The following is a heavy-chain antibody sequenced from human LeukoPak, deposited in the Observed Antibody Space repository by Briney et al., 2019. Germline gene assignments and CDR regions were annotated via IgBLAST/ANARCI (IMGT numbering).Heavy chain of an antibody. V-gene: IGHV5-51*01. CDR2: IYLDDSDT. Sequence: GESLKISCTGSGYDFTNYWIGWVRQMPGKGLEWMGIIYLDDSDTRYGPSFQGQVTISADKSTRTAYLQWSSLKASDSAMYYCARHDRSYGDPYYFDYWGQGTLVTVSS. CDR3: ARHDRSYGDPYYFDY. J-gene: IGHJ4*02. CDR1: GYDFTNYW. D-gene: IGHD4-17*01.